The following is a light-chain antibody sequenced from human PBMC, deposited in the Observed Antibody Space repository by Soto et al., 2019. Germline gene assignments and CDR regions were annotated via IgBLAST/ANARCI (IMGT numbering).Light chain of an antibody. CDR1: QSLANSAGNTY. J-gene: IGKJ4*01. CDR3: MEAAQFPLT. CDR2: KVS. V-gene: IGKV2-24*01. Sequence: EIVMTQTPLSSPVTLGQPASISCRPSQSLANSAGNTYLSWHQQRPGQPPRLPIYKVSKRFSGVPDRLSGSGAGTDFTLKISRVEAEDVGLYYCMEAAQFPLTFGGGTKVEI.